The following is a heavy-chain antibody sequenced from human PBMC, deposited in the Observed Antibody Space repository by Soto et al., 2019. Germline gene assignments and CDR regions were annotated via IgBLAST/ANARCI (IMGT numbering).Heavy chain of an antibody. CDR2: IYHSGST. J-gene: IGHJ5*02. D-gene: IGHD4-17*01. CDR3: ASARGDYVVWFDP. Sequence: SETLSLTCAVAGGSISSSNWWSWVHQPPGKGLEWIGEIYHSGSTNYNPSLKSRVTISVDKSKNQFSLKLSSVTAADTAVYYCASARGDYVVWFDPWGQGTLVTVSS. CDR1: GGSISSSNW. V-gene: IGHV4-4*02.